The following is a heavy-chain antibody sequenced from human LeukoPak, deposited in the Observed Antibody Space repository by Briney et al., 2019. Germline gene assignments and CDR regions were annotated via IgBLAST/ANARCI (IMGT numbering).Heavy chain of an antibody. V-gene: IGHV5-10-1*01. Sequence: GESLKISCEGSGYRFTTSWIGWVRQVPGKGLEWMGRIDPSDSYTNYSPSFQGHFTISADKSISTAYLQWSSLEAPDTAMYYCTRQRGGWPLDFWGQGTLVTVSS. J-gene: IGHJ4*02. D-gene: IGHD6-19*01. CDR3: TRQRGGWPLDF. CDR2: IDPSDSYT. CDR1: GYRFTTSW.